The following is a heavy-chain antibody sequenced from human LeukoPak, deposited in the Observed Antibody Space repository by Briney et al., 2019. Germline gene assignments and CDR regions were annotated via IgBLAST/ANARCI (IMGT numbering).Heavy chain of an antibody. D-gene: IGHD2-2*02. V-gene: IGHV3-21*01. CDR1: GFTFSSYS. CDR2: ISSSSTYI. Sequence: GGSLRLSCAASGFTFSSYSMNWVRQAPGKGLEWVSSISSSSTYIYYADSVKGRFTVSRDNAKNSLYLQMTSLRAEDTAVYYCARGDHCSSTSCYKSYGIDVWGQGTTVTVSS. J-gene: IGHJ6*02. CDR3: ARGDHCSSTSCYKSYGIDV.